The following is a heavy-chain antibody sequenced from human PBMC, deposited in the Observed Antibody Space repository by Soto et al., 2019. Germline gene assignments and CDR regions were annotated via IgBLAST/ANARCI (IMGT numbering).Heavy chain of an antibody. D-gene: IGHD6-19*01. CDR2: ITSGSTI. CDR1: GFTFSDYY. J-gene: IGHJ6*02. V-gene: IGHV3-11*01. Sequence: QVQLVESGGGLVKPGGSLRLSCAASGFTFSDYYMSWIRQAPGQGLEGVSYITSGSTIYYADSVKGRFTISRDNAKNSLYLQMNSLRAEDTDVYYCARAPYSSGWYDYYYGMDVWGQGTTVTVSS. CDR3: ARAPYSSGWYDYYYGMDV.